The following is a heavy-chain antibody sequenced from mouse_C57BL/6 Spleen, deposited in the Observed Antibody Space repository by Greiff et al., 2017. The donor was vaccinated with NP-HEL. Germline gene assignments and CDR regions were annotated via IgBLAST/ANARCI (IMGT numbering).Heavy chain of an antibody. J-gene: IGHJ3*01. CDR1: GYTFTSYW. CDR3: ARRDDGPSPGFAY. Sequence: QVQLQQPGAELVKPGASVKLSCKASGYTFTSYWMHWVKQRPGQGLEWIGMIHPNSGSTNYNEKFKSKATLTVDKSSSTAYMQLSSLTSEDSAVYYCARRDDGPSPGFAYWGQGTLVTVSA. D-gene: IGHD2-3*01. CDR2: IHPNSGST. V-gene: IGHV1-64*01.